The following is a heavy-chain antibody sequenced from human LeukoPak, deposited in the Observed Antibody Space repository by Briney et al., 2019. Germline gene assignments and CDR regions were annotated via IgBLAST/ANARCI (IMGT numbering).Heavy chain of an antibody. CDR2: INTQGTYT. D-gene: IGHD2-15*01. CDR1: GITFSSYW. Sequence: GGSLQLSCAVSGITFSSYWMHWVRQDPGRGLLWVSRINTQGTYTNYADSVKGRFTISRDKAKSTLYLQMSSLRADDTAVYYCVIGRDDYNDFWGQGTLVSVSS. J-gene: IGHJ4*02. CDR3: VIGRDDYNDF. V-gene: IGHV3-74*01.